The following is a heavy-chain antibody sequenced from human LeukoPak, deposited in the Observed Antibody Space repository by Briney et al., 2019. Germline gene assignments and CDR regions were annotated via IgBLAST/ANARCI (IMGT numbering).Heavy chain of an antibody. CDR2: LNEGGGYT. J-gene: IGHJ4*02. Sequence: GGSLRLSCAASGFTFSIYAMSWVRQAPGKGLAWVSGLNEGGGYTYYADSVKGRFTISRDNSKNTLYLQMNSLRAEDTAVYYCAKTQSPYSSSWYWFDYWGQGTLVTVSS. D-gene: IGHD6-13*01. CDR3: AKTQSPYSSSWYWFDY. CDR1: GFTFSIYA. V-gene: IGHV3-23*01.